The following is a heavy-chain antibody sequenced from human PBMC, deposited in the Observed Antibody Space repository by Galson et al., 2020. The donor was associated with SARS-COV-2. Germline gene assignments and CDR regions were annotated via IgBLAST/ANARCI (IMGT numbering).Heavy chain of an antibody. CDR2: IDWDEDK. D-gene: IGHD6-13*01. J-gene: IGHJ6*02. CDR1: GFSFTSTGMC. V-gene: IGHV2-70*12. Sequence: SGPTLVKPTQTLTLTCTFSGFSFTSTGMCINWIRQPAGKALEWLARIDWDEDKFYSTSLKTRVTILKDTPKNQVVLTLINVDPVDTATYYCAHQQRVGGAMDVWGQGTTVTVSS. CDR3: AHQQRVGGAMDV.